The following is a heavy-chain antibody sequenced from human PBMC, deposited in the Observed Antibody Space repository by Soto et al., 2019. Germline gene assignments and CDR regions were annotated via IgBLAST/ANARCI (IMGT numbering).Heavy chain of an antibody. J-gene: IGHJ4*02. CDR2: ISYSGST. Sequence: QVQLQESGPGLVKPSQTLSLTCTVSGGSISGGTYYWAWIRQPPGKGLEWIGYISYSGSTYQNPSLKSRLTIPVDSSKNQFSLKLRSVTAADTAVYYCARAGLGRGDFDYWGQGAAVTVSS. CDR3: ARAGLGRGDFDY. CDR1: GGSISGGTYY. V-gene: IGHV4-30-4*01. D-gene: IGHD3-10*01.